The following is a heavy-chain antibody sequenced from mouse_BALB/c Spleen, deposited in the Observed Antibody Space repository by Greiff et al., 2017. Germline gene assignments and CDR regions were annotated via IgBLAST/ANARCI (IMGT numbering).Heavy chain of an antibody. D-gene: IGHD1-1*01. CDR3: ARVTTVGATDY. CDR2: IDPANGNT. J-gene: IGHJ2*01. CDR1: GFNIKDTY. V-gene: IGHV14-3*02. Sequence: VQLQQSGAELVKPGASVKLSCTASGFNIKDTYMPWVKQRPEQGLEWIGRIDPANGNTKYDPKFQGKATITADTSSNTAYLQLSSLTSEDTAVYYCARVTTVGATDYWGQGTTLTVSS.